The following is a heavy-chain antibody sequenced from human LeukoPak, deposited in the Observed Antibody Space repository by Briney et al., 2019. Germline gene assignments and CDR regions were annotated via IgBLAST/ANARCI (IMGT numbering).Heavy chain of an antibody. CDR3: ARGIVVVPAALRYFDY. Sequence: SETLSLTCAVYGGSFSGYYWSWIRQPPGKGLEWIGEINHSGSTNYNPSLKSRVTISVDTSKNQFSLKLSSVTAADTAVYYRARGIVVVPAALRYFDYWGQGTLVTVSS. CDR1: GGSFSGYY. CDR2: INHSGST. V-gene: IGHV4-34*09. J-gene: IGHJ4*02. D-gene: IGHD2-2*01.